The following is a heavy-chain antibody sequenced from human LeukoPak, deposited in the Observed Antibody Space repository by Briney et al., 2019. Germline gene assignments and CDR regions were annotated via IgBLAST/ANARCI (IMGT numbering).Heavy chain of an antibody. CDR1: GFTSSSYS. J-gene: IGHJ4*02. CDR2: IWYDGSNK. CDR3: AKDTHYYDSSGYSH. V-gene: IGHV3-33*06. D-gene: IGHD3-22*01. Sequence: SGGSMRLSCAASGFTSSSYSLYWVRQAPGKGLEWVGVIWYDGSNKYYADSVKGRFTISRDNSKNTLDLQMNSLRAEDTAVFYCAKDTHYYDSSGYSHWGQGTLVTVSS.